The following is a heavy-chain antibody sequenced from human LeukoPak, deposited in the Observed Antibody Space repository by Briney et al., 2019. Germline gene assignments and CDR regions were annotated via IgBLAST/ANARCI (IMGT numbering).Heavy chain of an antibody. CDR1: GGSISSSSYY. CDR2: IFYSGST. Sequence: SETLSLTCTVSGGSISSSSYYWGRHRQRPGKGLEWIGSIFYSGSTYYNPSLKRRVTISVDTSKNQFSLKLSPVTAADAAVYDCARTEVRGFLYFYYYYFDVWGKGTTVTVSS. V-gene: IGHV4-39*07. J-gene: IGHJ6*03. D-gene: IGHD3-10*01. CDR3: ARTEVRGFLYFYYYYFDV.